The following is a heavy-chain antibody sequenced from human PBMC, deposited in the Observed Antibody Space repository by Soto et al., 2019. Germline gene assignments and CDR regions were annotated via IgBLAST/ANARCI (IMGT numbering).Heavy chain of an antibody. CDR3: ARVRKPFGVVTYYYYGMDV. Sequence: PSETLSLTCAVYGGSFSGYYWSWIRQPPGKGLEWIGEINHSGSTNYNPSLKGRVTISVDTSKNQFSLKLSSVTAADTAVYYCARVRKPFGVVTYYYYGMDVWGQGTTVTVSS. CDR1: GGSFSGYY. D-gene: IGHD3-3*01. V-gene: IGHV4-34*01. CDR2: INHSGST. J-gene: IGHJ6*02.